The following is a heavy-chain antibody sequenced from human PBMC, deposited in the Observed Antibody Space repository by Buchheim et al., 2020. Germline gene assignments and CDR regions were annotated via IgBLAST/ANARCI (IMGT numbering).Heavy chain of an antibody. CDR3: AKTSGDSRVYYYYYGMDV. CDR1: GFTFSSYG. D-gene: IGHD4-17*01. V-gene: IGHV3-30*18. Sequence: QVQLVESGGGVVQPGRSLRLSCAASGFTFSSYGMHWVRQAPGKGLEWVAVISYDGSNKYYADSVKGRFTISRDNSKNTLYLQMSSLRAEDTAVYYCAKTSGDSRVYYYYYGMDVWGQGTT. CDR2: ISYDGSNK. J-gene: IGHJ6*02.